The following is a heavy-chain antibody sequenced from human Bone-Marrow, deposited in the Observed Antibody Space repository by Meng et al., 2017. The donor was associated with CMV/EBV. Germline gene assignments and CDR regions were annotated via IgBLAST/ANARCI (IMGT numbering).Heavy chain of an antibody. CDR3: ARDLGQTMPTY. CDR2: ISSSSSYI. V-gene: IGHV3-21*01. J-gene: IGHJ4*02. D-gene: IGHD2-2*01. CDR1: GFTFSSYS. Sequence: GESLKISCAASGFTFSSYSMNWVRQAPGKGLEWVSSISSSSSYIYCADSVKGRFTISRDNAKNSLYLQMNSLRAEDTAAYYCARDLGQTMPTYWGQGTLVTVPS.